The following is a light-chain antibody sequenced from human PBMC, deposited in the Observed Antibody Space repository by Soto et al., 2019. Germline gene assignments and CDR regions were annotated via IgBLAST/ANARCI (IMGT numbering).Light chain of an antibody. V-gene: IGLV2-14*01. CDR1: SSDVGNNKY. CDR3: SSYTTASTLV. CDR2: DVD. Sequence: QSALTQPASVSGFPGQSITISCTGSSSDVGNNKYVSWYQQVPGEAPKLIIFDVDDRPFGVSYRFSGSKSGNTASLTISGLQAEDEADYYCSSYTTASTLVFGDGTKLTVL. J-gene: IGLJ1*01.